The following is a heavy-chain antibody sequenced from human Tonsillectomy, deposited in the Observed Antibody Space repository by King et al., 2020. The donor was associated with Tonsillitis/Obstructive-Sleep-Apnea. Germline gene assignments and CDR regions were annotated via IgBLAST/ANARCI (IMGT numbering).Heavy chain of an antibody. CDR2: IYNDGST. J-gene: IGHJ6*03. CDR3: ARAYCSSTSCSYYYYYYMDV. Sequence: VQLVQSGGGLVQPGGSLRLSCAASGFTVSSNYMSWVRQAPGKGLEWVSVIYNDGSTYYAASFKGRFTTTRDNAKKTLYLQMNSLMDEDTAVYYCARAYCSSTSCSYYYYYYMDVWGKGTTVTVSS. D-gene: IGHD2-2*01. CDR1: GFTVSSNY. V-gene: IGHV3-66*01.